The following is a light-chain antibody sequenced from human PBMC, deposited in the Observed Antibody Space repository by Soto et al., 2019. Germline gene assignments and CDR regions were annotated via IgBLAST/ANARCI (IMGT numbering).Light chain of an antibody. CDR2: DDN. J-gene: IGLJ1*01. CDR3: GSWDSSLSAYV. V-gene: IGLV1-51*01. Sequence: QSALTQPPSVSGAPGQTVIISCSGSSSNIGGNSVSWYQQLPGTAPKLLIYDDNKRPSGIPDRFSGSKSGTSATLGITGFQTGDEADYYCGSWDSSLSAYVFGTGTKVTVL. CDR1: SSNIGGNS.